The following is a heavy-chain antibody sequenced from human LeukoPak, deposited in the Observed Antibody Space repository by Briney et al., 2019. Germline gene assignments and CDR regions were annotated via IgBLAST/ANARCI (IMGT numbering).Heavy chain of an antibody. J-gene: IGHJ4*02. V-gene: IGHV3-21*01. CDR1: GFTFSSYS. D-gene: IGHD2-15*01. Sequence: GGSLRLSCAASGFTFSSYSMNWVRQAPGKGLEWVSSISSSSSYIYYADSVKGRFTISRDNAKNSLYLQMNSLRAEDTAVYYCARRYCSRGSCSSRGAPSDYWGQGTLVTVSS. CDR2: ISSSSSYI. CDR3: ARRYCSRGSCSSRGAPSDY.